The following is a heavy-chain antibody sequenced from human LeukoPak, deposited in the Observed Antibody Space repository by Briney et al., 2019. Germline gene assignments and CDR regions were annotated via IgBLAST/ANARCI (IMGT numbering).Heavy chain of an antibody. J-gene: IGHJ4*02. V-gene: IGHV4-39*01. D-gene: IGHD3-22*01. Sequence: PSETLSLTCNVSGGSISGSLYYWGWIRQPPGKGLEWIGTIYYSGSTYNNPSLKSRVTISVDTSKNQFSLKLSSVTAADTAVYYCARHAGSYYYDASGYYYPDYWGQGTLVTVPS. CDR2: IYYSGST. CDR1: GGSISGSLYY. CDR3: ARHAGSYYYDASGYYYPDY.